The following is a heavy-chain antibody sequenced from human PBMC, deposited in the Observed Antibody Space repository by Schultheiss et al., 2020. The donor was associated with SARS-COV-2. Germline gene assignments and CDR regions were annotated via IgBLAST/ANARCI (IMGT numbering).Heavy chain of an antibody. D-gene: IGHD2-2*01. Sequence: SQTLSLTCAVYGGSFSGYYWSWNRQPPGKGLEWIGEINHSGSTNYNPSLKSRVTISVDTSKNQFSLKLSSVTAADTAVYYCARVDEDIVVVPAANWFDPWGQGTLVTVSS. CDR2: INHSGST. J-gene: IGHJ5*02. CDR1: GGSFSGYY. CDR3: ARVDEDIVVVPAANWFDP. V-gene: IGHV4-34*01.